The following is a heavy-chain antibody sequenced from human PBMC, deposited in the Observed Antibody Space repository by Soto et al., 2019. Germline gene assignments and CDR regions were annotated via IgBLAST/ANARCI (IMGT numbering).Heavy chain of an antibody. J-gene: IGHJ5*02. CDR2: IYYSGST. Sequence: LSLTCTVSGGSISSGGYYWSWIRQHPGKGLEWIGYIYYSGSTYYNPSLKSRVTISVDTSKNQFSLKLSSVTAADTAVYYCARVVKLGYYYDSSGYYRPPNWFDPWGQGTLVTVSS. D-gene: IGHD3-22*01. V-gene: IGHV4-31*03. CDR1: GGSISSGGYY. CDR3: ARVVKLGYYYDSSGYYRPPNWFDP.